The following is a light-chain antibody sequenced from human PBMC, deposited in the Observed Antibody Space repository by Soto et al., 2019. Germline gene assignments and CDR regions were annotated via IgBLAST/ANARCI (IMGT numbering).Light chain of an antibody. Sequence: QSVLTQPPSVSAAPGQKVTISCSGSSSNIGGNSVSWYQQLPATAPTLLIYDDNKRPSGIPDRFSGSKSGTSATLGITGFQTGDEADYYCGSWDSSLSAYVFGTGTKVTVL. J-gene: IGLJ1*01. CDR3: GSWDSSLSAYV. V-gene: IGLV1-51*01. CDR1: SSNIGGNS. CDR2: DDN.